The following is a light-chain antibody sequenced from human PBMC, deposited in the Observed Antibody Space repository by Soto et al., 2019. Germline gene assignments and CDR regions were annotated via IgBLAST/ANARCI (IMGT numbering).Light chain of an antibody. V-gene: IGKV3-20*01. J-gene: IGKJ3*01. CDR2: GAS. CDR3: QQYGRSPFT. Sequence: EIVLTQSPGTLSLSPGERATLSCRASQSVSSNNLAWYQQRPGQAPRVVIYGASTRATGIPERFSGSGSGTDFTLNISRLGAEDFAVYYCQQYGRSPFTFGPGTKVDIK. CDR1: QSVSSNN.